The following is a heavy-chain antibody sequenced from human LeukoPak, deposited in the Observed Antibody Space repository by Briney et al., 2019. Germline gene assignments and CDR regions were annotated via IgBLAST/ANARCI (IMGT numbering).Heavy chain of an antibody. D-gene: IGHD1-26*01. J-gene: IGHJ4*02. Sequence: SETLSLTCNAPGVSVSTSHWNWIRQRPGKGLEWIGCLSYTGKTDYNPSLKSRVSISLGSSNNHFSLKLTSVTAADTAVYYCSDSYFDPFDHWGQGILVTVSS. CDR2: LSYTGKT. CDR1: GVSVSTSH. V-gene: IGHV4-59*02. CDR3: SDSYFDPFDH.